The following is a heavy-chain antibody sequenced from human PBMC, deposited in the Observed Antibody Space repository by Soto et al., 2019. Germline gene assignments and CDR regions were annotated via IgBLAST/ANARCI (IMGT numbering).Heavy chain of an antibody. CDR2: VSHDGTLY. D-gene: IGHD3-10*01. V-gene: IGHV3-30*18. CDR3: AKDLPGELLPTCFDS. CDR1: GFIYSSCA. Sequence: GGSLRLSCSASGFIYSSCAMHWVRQVPGKGLEWLAVVSHDGTLYPYADSVKGRFTISRDNSKSTLYLQMTSLRAEDTALYYCAKDLPGELLPTCFDSWGPGTLVTVSS. J-gene: IGHJ5*01.